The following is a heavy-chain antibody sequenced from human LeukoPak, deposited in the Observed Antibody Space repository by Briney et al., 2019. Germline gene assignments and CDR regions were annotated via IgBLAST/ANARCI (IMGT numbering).Heavy chain of an antibody. V-gene: IGHV4-34*01. Sequence: SETLSLTCAVYGGSFSGYYWSWIRQPPGKGLEWIGEINHSGGTNYNPSLKSRVTISVDTSKNQFSLKLSSVTAADTAVYYCARPADFWSGYHFDYWGQGTLATVSS. D-gene: IGHD3-3*01. CDR3: ARPADFWSGYHFDY. CDR2: INHSGGT. J-gene: IGHJ4*02. CDR1: GGSFSGYY.